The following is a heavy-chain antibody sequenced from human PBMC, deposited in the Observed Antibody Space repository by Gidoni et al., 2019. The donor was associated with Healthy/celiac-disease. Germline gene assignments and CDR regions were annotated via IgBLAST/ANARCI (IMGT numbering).Heavy chain of an antibody. CDR2: ISSSSSYI. J-gene: IGHJ4*02. V-gene: IGHV3-21*01. Sequence: EVQLVESGGGLVKPGGSLRLSCAASGFTFSIYSMNWVRQAPGKGLEWVSSISSSSSYIYYADSVKGRFTISRDNAKNSLYLQMNSLRAEDTAVYYCARDPRSGRSGWYYFDYWGQGTLVTVSS. CDR1: GFTFSIYS. CDR3: ARDPRSGRSGWYYFDY. D-gene: IGHD6-19*01.